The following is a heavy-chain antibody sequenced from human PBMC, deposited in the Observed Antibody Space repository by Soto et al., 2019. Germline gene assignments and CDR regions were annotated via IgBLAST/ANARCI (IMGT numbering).Heavy chain of an antibody. CDR2: INPILSMS. Sequence: QVQLVQSGAEVKRPGSSVKVSCKASGATFTFYSINWLRQAPGLGLKWMGRINPILSMSNYAQSFQGRVTITADKSTSTAYMELSSLRSEDTAIYYCASSYGSGYRAFDYWGQGALVTVSS. CDR3: ASSYGSGYRAFDY. CDR1: GATFTFYS. V-gene: IGHV1-69*02. J-gene: IGHJ4*02. D-gene: IGHD3-10*01.